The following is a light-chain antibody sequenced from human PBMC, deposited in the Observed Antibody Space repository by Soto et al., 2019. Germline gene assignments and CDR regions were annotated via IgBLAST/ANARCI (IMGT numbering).Light chain of an antibody. CDR1: QNVSYNY. Sequence: FVLTQSPDTLSLSPWERATLSCRASQNVSYNYLAWYQQNPGQAPRVLIFEASKRSTGTPDRFSGSGSGTDFNLAISRLEPEDFAVFYCQQYFNSPFTFGQGTNVEI. CDR3: QQYFNSPFT. CDR2: EAS. V-gene: IGKV3-20*01. J-gene: IGKJ2*01.